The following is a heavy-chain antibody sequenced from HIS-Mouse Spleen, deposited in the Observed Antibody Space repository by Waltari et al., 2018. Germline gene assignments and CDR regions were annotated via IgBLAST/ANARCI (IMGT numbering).Heavy chain of an antibody. J-gene: IGHJ3*02. CDR3: ARDRSSSWYAFDI. CDR2: INPNSGGT. CDR1: GYTFTGYD. Sequence: QVQLVQSGAEVKKPGASVKVSCKACGYTFTGYDMHWVRPAPGQGLEWMGWINPNSGGTNYAQKFQGRVTMTRDTSISTAYMELSRLRSDDTAVYYCARDRSSSWYAFDIWGQGTMVTVSS. V-gene: IGHV1-2*02. D-gene: IGHD6-13*01.